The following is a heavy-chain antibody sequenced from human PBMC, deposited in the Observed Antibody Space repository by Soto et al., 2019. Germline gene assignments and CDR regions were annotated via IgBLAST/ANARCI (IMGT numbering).Heavy chain of an antibody. J-gene: IGHJ4*02. Sequence: QVQLVESGGGVVQPGRSLRLSCAASGFNFSSYAMHWVRQAPGKGLEWVAVISYDGSNKYYADSVKGRFTISRDNSKNTLYLQMNSLRAEDTAVYYCARGYEQWELLRGEVDYWGQGTLVTVSS. CDR2: ISYDGSNK. CDR1: GFNFSSYA. V-gene: IGHV3-30-3*01. D-gene: IGHD1-26*01. CDR3: ARGYEQWELLRGEVDY.